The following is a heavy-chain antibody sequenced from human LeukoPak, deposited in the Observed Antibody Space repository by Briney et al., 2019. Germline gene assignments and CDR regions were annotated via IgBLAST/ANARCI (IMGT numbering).Heavy chain of an antibody. CDR2: INHTGST. J-gene: IGHJ4*02. CDR1: GGSFSTYY. V-gene: IGHV4-34*01. CDR3: ARGPVRLARPYDY. Sequence: SETLSLTCALYGGSFSTYYWFWIRQPPGKGLEWIGEINHTGSTNYNPSFKSRVTMSADTPKNQFSLNLTSVTAADTALYYCARGPVRLARPYDYWGQGTLVTVSS. D-gene: IGHD3-9*01.